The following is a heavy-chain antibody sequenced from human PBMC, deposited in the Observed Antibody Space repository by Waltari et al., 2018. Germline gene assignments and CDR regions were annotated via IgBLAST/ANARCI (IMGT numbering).Heavy chain of an antibody. CDR3: ARGSYTGYEVDY. CDR2: ISRSGNTI. V-gene: IGHV3-48*03. CDR1: GFTFSNYE. D-gene: IGHD5-12*01. Sequence: EVQLVESGGGLVQPGGYLRLSCAASGFTFSNYEMNWVRQAPGKGLDRISHISRSGNTINYAGSVKGRFTMSRDNAKNSLYLDMNSLRAEDTAVYYCARGSYTGYEVDYWGQGTLVTVSS. J-gene: IGHJ4*02.